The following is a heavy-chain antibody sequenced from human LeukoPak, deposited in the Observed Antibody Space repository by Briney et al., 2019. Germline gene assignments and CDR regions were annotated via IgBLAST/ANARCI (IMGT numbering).Heavy chain of an antibody. Sequence: SETLSLTCTVSGGSISSGGYYWSWIRQHPGKGLEWIGYIYYSGSTYYNPSLKSRVTISVDTSKNQFSLKLSSVTAADTAVYYCARSGKRWLQHQNDYWGQGTLVTVSS. J-gene: IGHJ4*02. CDR3: ARSGKRWLQHQNDY. CDR2: IYYSGST. V-gene: IGHV4-31*03. D-gene: IGHD5-24*01. CDR1: GGSISSGGYY.